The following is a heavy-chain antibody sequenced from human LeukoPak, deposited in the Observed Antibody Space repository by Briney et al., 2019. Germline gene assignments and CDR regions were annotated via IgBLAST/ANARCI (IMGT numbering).Heavy chain of an antibody. CDR2: ISAYNGNT. Sequence: ASVKVSCKASGYTFTGYYMHWVRQAPGQGLEWMGWISAYNGNTNYAQKLQGRVTMTTDTSTSTAYMELRSLRSDDTAVYYCARAPTYYSGSSFDYWGQGTLVTVSS. CDR3: ARAPTYYSGSSFDY. J-gene: IGHJ4*02. V-gene: IGHV1-18*04. D-gene: IGHD3-10*01. CDR1: GYTFTGYY.